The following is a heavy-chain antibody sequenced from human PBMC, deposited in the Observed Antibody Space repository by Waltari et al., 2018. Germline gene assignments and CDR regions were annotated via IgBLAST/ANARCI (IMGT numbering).Heavy chain of an antibody. CDR1: GFSTHASQSAY. CDR3: VTDRGNFDY. D-gene: IGHD6-25*01. J-gene: IGHJ4*02. Sequence: EVQLVESGGGLVQPGGYLRLSCVVSGFSTHASQSAYMSCVRQAPTGGLEWIGRIKTNSEGATTEFAAPLKGRFSISRDDSKKTLYLQLSSLEKDDTAVYYCVTDRGNFDYWGQGTLVTVSS. CDR2: IKTNSEGATT. V-gene: IGHV3-15*01.